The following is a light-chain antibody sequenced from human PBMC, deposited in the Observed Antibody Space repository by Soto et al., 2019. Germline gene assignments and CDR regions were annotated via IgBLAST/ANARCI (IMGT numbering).Light chain of an antibody. CDR2: EVS. J-gene: IGLJ1*01. V-gene: IGLV2-14*01. Sequence: QPALTQPASVSGSPGQSITISCTGTSSDVGGYNYVSWYQQYPGKAPKLMIYEVSNRPSGVSNRFSGSKSGNTASLTISGLQAEDEADYYCTSYIRSSTLDYVFGTGTKVTVL. CDR1: SSDVGGYNY. CDR3: TSYIRSSTLDYV.